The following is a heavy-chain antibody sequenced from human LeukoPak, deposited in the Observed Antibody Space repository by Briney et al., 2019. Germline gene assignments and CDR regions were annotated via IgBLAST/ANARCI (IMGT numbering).Heavy chain of an antibody. V-gene: IGHV3-53*01. Sequence: PGGSLRLSCAASGFSVSGNNMNWVRQAPGKGLEWVSVIYSGGITYYADSVKGRFTISRDNSKNTLYLQMTSLRAEDTAVYYCANESVAVAGYMVVWGKGTTVTVSS. CDR2: IYSGGIT. D-gene: IGHD6-19*01. CDR1: GFSVSGNN. CDR3: ANESVAVAGYMVV. J-gene: IGHJ6*03.